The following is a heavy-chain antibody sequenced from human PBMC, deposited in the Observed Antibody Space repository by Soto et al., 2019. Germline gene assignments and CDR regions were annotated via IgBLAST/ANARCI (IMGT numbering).Heavy chain of an antibody. Sequence: EVQLLESGGDVVRPGGSLRLSCAASGFTFSSYAMGWVRQAPGKGLEWVAGVSRAGTYTFYADSVRGRFSISRDNSRDTVDLYMNGLRGEATSLYFCVKYTVTEDLGESWGQGTLVSVSS. V-gene: IGHV3-23*01. CDR3: VKYTVTEDLGES. D-gene: IGHD3-16*01. J-gene: IGHJ5*02. CDR1: GFTFSSYA. CDR2: VSRAGTYT.